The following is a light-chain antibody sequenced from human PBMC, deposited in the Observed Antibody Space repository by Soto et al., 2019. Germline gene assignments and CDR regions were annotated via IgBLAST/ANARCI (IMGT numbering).Light chain of an antibody. CDR3: QQYNNWPPMYT. V-gene: IGKV3-15*01. CDR1: QSVSSN. CDR2: GAS. J-gene: IGKJ2*01. Sequence: EIVMTQSPATLSVSPGERATLSCRARQSVSSNLAWYQQRPGQAPRLLIYGASTRDTGIPARFSGSGSGTEFTLTISSLQSEDFGVYYCQQYNNWPPMYTFGQGTKLEIK.